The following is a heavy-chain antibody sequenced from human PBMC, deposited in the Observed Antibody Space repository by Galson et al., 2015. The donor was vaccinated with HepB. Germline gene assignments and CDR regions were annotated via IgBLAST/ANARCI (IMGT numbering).Heavy chain of an antibody. D-gene: IGHD5-24*01. CDR1: GYTFTRYN. CDR3: ARGGMATIGGPTFDY. J-gene: IGHJ4*02. V-gene: IGHV1-18*01. Sequence: SVKVSCKASGYTFTRYNINWVRQAPGQGLQWMGNAKYTQKLQGRVTMTTDPSTNTAYMELRSLRSDDTAMYYCARGGMATIGGPTFDYWGQGTLVTVSS.